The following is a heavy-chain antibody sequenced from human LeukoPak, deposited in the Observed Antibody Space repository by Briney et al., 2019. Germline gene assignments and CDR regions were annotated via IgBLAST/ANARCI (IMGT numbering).Heavy chain of an antibody. V-gene: IGHV3-23*01. CDR2: ITGTGGST. CDR1: GFTFSSYA. CDR3: AQSVSWYFGL. Sequence: GGSLRLSCAASGFTFSSYAMSWVRQAPGKGLEWVSGITGTGGSTYKADSLRGRFTISRDNSKNRLYLQMNSLRAVDTAVYYCAQSVSWYFGLWGRGTLVTVSS. J-gene: IGHJ2*01.